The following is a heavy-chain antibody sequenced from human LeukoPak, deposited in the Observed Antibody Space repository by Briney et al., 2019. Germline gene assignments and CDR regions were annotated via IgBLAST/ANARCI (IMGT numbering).Heavy chain of an antibody. J-gene: IGHJ5*02. CDR1: GGSISTFY. V-gene: IGHV4-4*07. CDR3: AREGGDPRWLDP. D-gene: IGHD6-25*01. Sequence: SETLSLTCTVSGGSISTFYWTWIRQPAGKGLEWIGRINNSGSNNYNPSLRSRVSMSVDRSKNQFSVTLSSVTAADTAVYFCAREGGDPRWLDPWGQGTLVTVSS. CDR2: INNSGSN.